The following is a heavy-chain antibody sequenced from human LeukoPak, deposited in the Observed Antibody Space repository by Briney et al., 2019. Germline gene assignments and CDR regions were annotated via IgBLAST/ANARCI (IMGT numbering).Heavy chain of an antibody. J-gene: IGHJ6*04. D-gene: IGHD3-16*02. V-gene: IGHV4-59*01. Sequence: SETLSLTCTVSGGSISRYYWSWIRQPPGKGLEWLGYIYYSGSTNYNPSLKSRVTISVDTSKNQFSLKLSSVTAADTAVYYCARADGVIDTDYYGMDVWGKGTTVTVSS. CDR1: GGSISRYY. CDR3: ARADGVIDTDYYGMDV. CDR2: IYYSGST.